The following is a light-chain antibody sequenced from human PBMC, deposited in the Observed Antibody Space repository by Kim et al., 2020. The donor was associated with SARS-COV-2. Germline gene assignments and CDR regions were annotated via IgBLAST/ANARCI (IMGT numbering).Light chain of an antibody. CDR2: QAS. Sequence: DIQMTQSPSTLSASVGDRVTITCRASQSLSSELAWYQQKPGKVPKCLIYQASTLESGVPSRFSGSGSGTEFTLTISSLQPDDSATYYCQQYKSYPLTFGGGTKVEI. CDR1: QSLSSE. CDR3: QQYKSYPLT. V-gene: IGKV1-5*03. J-gene: IGKJ4*01.